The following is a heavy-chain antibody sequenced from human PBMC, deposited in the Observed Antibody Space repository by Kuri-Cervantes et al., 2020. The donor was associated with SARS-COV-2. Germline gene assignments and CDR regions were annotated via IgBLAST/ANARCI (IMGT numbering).Heavy chain of an antibody. Sequence: SVKVSCKASGYTFTSYGISWVRQAPGQGLEWMGGIIPILGTANYAQRFQGRVTITADESTSTAYMELSSLRSEDTAVYYCALGYWGSGYPRYYYYMDVWGKGTTVTVSS. CDR3: ALGYWGSGYPRYYYYMDV. CDR1: GYTFTSYG. V-gene: IGHV1-69*13. CDR2: IIPILGTA. J-gene: IGHJ6*03. D-gene: IGHD3-22*01.